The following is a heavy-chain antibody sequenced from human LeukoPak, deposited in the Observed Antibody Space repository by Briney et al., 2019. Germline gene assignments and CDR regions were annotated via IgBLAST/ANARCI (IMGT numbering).Heavy chain of an antibody. Sequence: GGSLRLXCAASGFTFSSSWMSWVRQASGKGLEWVANIKQDGSEKYYVESVKGRFTISRDNTKNSLYLQMDSLTAEDTAVYYCVRISTAAAGADYWGQGTPVTVSS. CDR3: VRISTAAAGADY. CDR1: GFTFSSSW. J-gene: IGHJ4*02. V-gene: IGHV3-7*01. CDR2: IKQDGSEK. D-gene: IGHD6-25*01.